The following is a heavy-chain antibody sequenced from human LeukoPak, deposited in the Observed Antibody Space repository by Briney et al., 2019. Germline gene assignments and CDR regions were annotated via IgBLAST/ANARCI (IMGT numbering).Heavy chain of an antibody. CDR1: GFTFSSYA. J-gene: IGHJ4*02. D-gene: IGHD3-9*01. CDR3: ARGITYYDIYF. Sequence: PGRSLRLSCAASGFTFSSYAMHRVRQAPGKGLEWVAVISYDGSNKYYADSVKGRFTISRDNSKNTLYLQMNSLRAEDTAVYYCARGITYYDIYFWGQGTLVTVSS. CDR2: ISYDGSNK. V-gene: IGHV3-30*04.